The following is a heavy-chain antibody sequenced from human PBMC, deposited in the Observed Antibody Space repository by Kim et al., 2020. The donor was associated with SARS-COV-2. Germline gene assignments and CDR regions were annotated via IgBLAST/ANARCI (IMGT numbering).Heavy chain of an antibody. J-gene: IGHJ5*02. D-gene: IGHD6-13*01. CDR3: ARDSIAAAGS. V-gene: IGHV3-21*01. Sequence: YIYYADSVKGRFTISRDNAKNSLYLQMNSLRAEDTAVYYCARDSIAAAGSWGQGTLVTVSS. CDR2: YI.